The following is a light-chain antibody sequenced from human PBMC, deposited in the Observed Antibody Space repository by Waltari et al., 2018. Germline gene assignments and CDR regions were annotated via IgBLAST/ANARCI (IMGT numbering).Light chain of an antibody. CDR3: MQGIHFPLT. CDR1: QSLLHSDGKTY. V-gene: IGKV2-29*02. Sequence: DMVMTQSPLSLSVTPGQPPSTSGKSSQSLLHSDGKTYLYWYLQKPGQSPQLLIYEVSSRFSRVPDRFSGSGSGTDFTLKISRVEAEDVGVYYCMQGIHFPLTFGGGTKVEIK. J-gene: IGKJ4*01. CDR2: EVS.